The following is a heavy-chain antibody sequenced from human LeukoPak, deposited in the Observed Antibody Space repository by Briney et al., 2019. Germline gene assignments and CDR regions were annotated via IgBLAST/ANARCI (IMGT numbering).Heavy chain of an antibody. Sequence: ASVKVSCKASGGTFSSYAISWVRQAPGQGLEWMGGIIPIFGTANYAQKFQGRVTITTDESTSTAYMELSSLRSADPAVYYCARGRVGATFAFDPWGQGTLVTVSS. CDR1: GGTFSSYA. CDR2: IIPIFGTA. D-gene: IGHD1-26*01. V-gene: IGHV1-69*05. J-gene: IGHJ5*02. CDR3: ARGRVGATFAFDP.